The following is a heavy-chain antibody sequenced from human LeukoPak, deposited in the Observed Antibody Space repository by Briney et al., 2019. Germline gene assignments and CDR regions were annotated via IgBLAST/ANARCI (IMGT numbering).Heavy chain of an antibody. CDR1: GGSISSGGYY. D-gene: IGHD4-17*01. CDR3: ARKVEDGDTLFDY. J-gene: IGHJ4*02. CDR2: IYYSGST. Sequence: SQTLSLTCTVSGGSISSGGYYWSWIRQHPGKGLEWIGYIYYSGSTYYNPSLKSRVTISVDTSKNQFSLKLSSVTAADTAVYYCARKVEDGDTLFDYWGQGTLVTVSS. V-gene: IGHV4-31*03.